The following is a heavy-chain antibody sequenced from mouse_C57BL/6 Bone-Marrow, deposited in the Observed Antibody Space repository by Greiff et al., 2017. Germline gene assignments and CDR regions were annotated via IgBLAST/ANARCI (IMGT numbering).Heavy chain of an antibody. V-gene: IGHV1-50*01. Sequence: VQLQQPGAELVKPGASVKLSCKASGYTFTSYWMQWVKQRPGQGLEWIGEIDPSDSYTNYNQKFKGKGTLSVDTSSSTAYMRLSSLTSEDSAVYYCAMYYDEDCFAFWGQGTLVTVSA. CDR3: AMYYDEDCFAF. J-gene: IGHJ3*01. CDR1: GYTFTSYW. D-gene: IGHD2-4*01. CDR2: IDPSDSYT.